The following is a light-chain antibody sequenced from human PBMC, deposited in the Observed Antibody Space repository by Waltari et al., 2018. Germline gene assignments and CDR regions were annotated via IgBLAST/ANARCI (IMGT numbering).Light chain of an antibody. V-gene: IGKV1-9*01. CDR3: QHLHSYPHT. J-gene: IGKJ2*01. CDR1: HDISII. Sequence: IQLTKSTSFLSPVVGASDTITCRASHDISIILSWYQQTPGKALKLLIFAASDLQSGVPLRFGGTGTGREFTLTISSLRPENCATYYCQHLHSYPHTFGQATTLAIK. CDR2: AAS.